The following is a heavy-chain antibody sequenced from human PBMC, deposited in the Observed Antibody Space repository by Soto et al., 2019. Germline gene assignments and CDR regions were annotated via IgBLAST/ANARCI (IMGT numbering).Heavy chain of an antibody. CDR2: IKSQIAGGTT. D-gene: IGHD2-21*01. J-gene: IGHJ4*02. Sequence: EVQLVESGGGLVKPGGSLRLSYAASGFTFTHGWMSWVRQAPGQGLEWVGRIKSQIAGGTTDYIAPVKGRFTISRDDSKDMLFLQMNSLKTEDTAVYYCTTDSTQTFCDGGPCYSVQTNIHDSWGQGTLVTVSS. V-gene: IGHV3-15*01. CDR3: TTDSTQTFCDGGPCYSVQTNIHDS. CDR1: GFTFTHGW.